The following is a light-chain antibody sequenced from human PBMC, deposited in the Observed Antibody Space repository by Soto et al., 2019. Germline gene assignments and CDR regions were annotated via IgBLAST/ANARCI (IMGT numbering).Light chain of an antibody. CDR2: GAS. V-gene: IGKV3-15*01. CDR1: QSVSSN. J-gene: IGKJ2*01. CDR3: QQYNNWPYT. Sequence: EIVMTQSPATLSVSPGERATLSCRASQSVSSNFAWYQQKPGQAPRLLIYGASTRATGIPARFSGNGSGTEFTLTISSLQSEDFAVYYCQQYNNWPYTFGQGTKLEIK.